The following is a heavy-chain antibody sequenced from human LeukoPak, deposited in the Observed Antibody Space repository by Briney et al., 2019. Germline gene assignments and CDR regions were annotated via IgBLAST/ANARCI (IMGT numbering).Heavy chain of an antibody. V-gene: IGHV3-43*01. CDR3: AKGGVIYSTKSATDY. D-gene: IGHD6-13*01. Sequence: GGSLRLSCAASGFTFDQYPMHWFRQVQGKGLEWVSVISWDGVSTYYAHSVKGRCTISRDSSKNSLYLQMNSLRTEYTASYYCAKGGVIYSTKSATDYWGQGPLVTVS. CDR2: ISWDGVST. CDR1: GFTFDQYP. J-gene: IGHJ4*02.